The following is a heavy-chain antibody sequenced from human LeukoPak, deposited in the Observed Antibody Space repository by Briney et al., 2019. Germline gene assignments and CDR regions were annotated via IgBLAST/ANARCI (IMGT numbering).Heavy chain of an antibody. CDR2: ISSSGSTI. CDR1: GFTFSSYE. CDR3: MTYYYGSGSGGAWFDP. V-gene: IGHV3-48*03. D-gene: IGHD3-10*01. J-gene: IGHJ5*02. Sequence: PGGSLRLSCAASGFTFSSYEMNWVRQAPGEGLEWVSYISSSGSTIYYADSVKGRFTISRDNAKNSLYLQMNSLRAEDTAVYYCMTYYYGSGSGGAWFDPWGQGTLVTVSS.